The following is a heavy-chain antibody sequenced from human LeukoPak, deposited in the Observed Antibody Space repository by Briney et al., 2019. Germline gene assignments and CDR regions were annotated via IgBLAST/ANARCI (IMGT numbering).Heavy chain of an antibody. D-gene: IGHD4-23*01. Sequence: SSETLSLTCTVSGGSISSGGYYWSWIRQHPGKGLEWIAYIYYSGSTYYNPSLKSRVTISVDTSKNQFSLKLSSVTAADTAVYYCATYGDDGGYWGQGTLVTVSS. CDR1: GGSISSGGYY. CDR3: ATYGDDGGY. V-gene: IGHV4-31*03. CDR2: IYYSGST. J-gene: IGHJ4*02.